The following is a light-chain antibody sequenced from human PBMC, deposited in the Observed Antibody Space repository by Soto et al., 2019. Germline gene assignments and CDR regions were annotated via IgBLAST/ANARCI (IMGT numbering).Light chain of an antibody. J-gene: IGKJ1*01. V-gene: IGKV3D-7*01. CDR2: GAS. Sequence: PGDRVTLSCRASQSVSSSYLTWYQQKPGQAPRLLIYGASTRATGIPARISGSGSGTEFTLTITSLQSEDFALYYCQQYHNLWTFGQGTKVDIK. CDR3: QQYHNLWT. CDR1: QSVSSSY.